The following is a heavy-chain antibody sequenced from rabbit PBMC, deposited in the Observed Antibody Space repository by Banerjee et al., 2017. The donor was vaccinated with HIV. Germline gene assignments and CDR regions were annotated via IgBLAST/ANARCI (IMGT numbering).Heavy chain of an antibody. D-gene: IGHD4-1*01. CDR2: IYAGSGGST. CDR1: GFSFSSSYY. Sequence: QSLEESGGDLVKPGASLTLTCTASGFSFSSSYYMCWVRQAPGKGLEWIACIYAGSGGSTYYASWAKGRVTISKTSSTTVTLQMTSLTAADTATYFCARDLAGVIGWNFKLWGPGTLVTVS. CDR3: ARDLAGVIGWNFKL. V-gene: IGHV1S40*01. J-gene: IGHJ4*01.